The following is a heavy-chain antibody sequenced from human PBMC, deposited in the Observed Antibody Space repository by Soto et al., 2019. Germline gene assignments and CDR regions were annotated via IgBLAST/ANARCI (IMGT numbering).Heavy chain of an antibody. Sequence: QVQLVESGGGVVQPGRSLRLSCAASGFTFSSYAMHWVRQAPGKGLEWVAVISYDGSNKYYADSVKGRFTISRDNSKNTLDLQMNSLRAEDTAVYYCAGDCGSRYQLLCRDWGQGTLVTVSS. D-gene: IGHD2-2*01. J-gene: IGHJ4*02. V-gene: IGHV3-30-3*01. CDR1: GFTFSSYA. CDR3: AGDCGSRYQLLCRD. CDR2: ISYDGSNK.